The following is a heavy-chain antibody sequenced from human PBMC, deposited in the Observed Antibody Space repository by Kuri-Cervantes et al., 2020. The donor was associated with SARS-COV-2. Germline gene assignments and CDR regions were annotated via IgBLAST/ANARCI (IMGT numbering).Heavy chain of an antibody. J-gene: IGHJ2*01. CDR1: GFTFSSYA. Sequence: GESLKISCAASGFTFSSYAMHWVRQAPGKGLEWVAVISYDGSNKYYADSVKGRFTISRDNSKNTLYLQMNSLRAEDTAVYYCARDPVIERWLADWYFDVWGRGTLVTVSS. V-gene: IGHV3-30-3*01. D-gene: IGHD6-19*01. CDR2: ISYDGSNK. CDR3: ARDPVIERWLADWYFDV.